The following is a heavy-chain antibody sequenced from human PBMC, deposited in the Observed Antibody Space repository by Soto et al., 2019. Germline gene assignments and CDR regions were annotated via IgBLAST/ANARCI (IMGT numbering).Heavy chain of an antibody. D-gene: IGHD5-18*01. CDR3: ARRRYGLNYYYYYGMDV. CDR2: INHSGST. J-gene: IGHJ6*02. CDR1: GGSFRGYY. V-gene: IGHV4-34*01. Sequence: PSETLSLTCAVYGGSFRGYYWSWIRQPPGKGLEWIGEINHSGSTNYNPSLKSRVTISVDTSKNQFSLKLSSVTAADTAVYYCARRRYGLNYYYYYGMDVWGQGTTVTVSS.